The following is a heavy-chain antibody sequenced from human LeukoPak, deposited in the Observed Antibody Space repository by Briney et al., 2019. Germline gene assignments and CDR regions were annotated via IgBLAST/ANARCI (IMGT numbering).Heavy chain of an antibody. J-gene: IGHJ4*01. Sequence: GGSLRLSCAASGFTFSNYAMSWVRQAPGKGLEWVSAISASGGSTYYADSVKGRFTISRDNSKNTLHLRMNSLRAEDTAVYYCARKGYYYDSSAYYSFDYWGHGTPFTVSS. CDR1: GFTFSNYA. CDR2: ISASGGST. D-gene: IGHD3-22*01. CDR3: ARKGYYYDSSAYYSFDY. V-gene: IGHV3-23*01.